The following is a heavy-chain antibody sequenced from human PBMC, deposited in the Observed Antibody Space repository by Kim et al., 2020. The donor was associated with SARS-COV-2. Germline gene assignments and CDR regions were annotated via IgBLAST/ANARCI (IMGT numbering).Heavy chain of an antibody. D-gene: IGHD5-18*01. V-gene: IGHV4-39*01. J-gene: IGHJ4*02. CDR3: ARVGYRNGYSTYVDY. Sequence: SETLSLTCTVSGGSISSCTYYWGWIRQPPGKGLEWLATIYYSGRTFSNPSLKSRVTISVDTSKDQFSLKLSSVTAADTAVYYCARVGYRNGYSTYVDYWGQGTLVSVSS. CDR2: IYYSGRT. CDR1: GGSISSCTYY.